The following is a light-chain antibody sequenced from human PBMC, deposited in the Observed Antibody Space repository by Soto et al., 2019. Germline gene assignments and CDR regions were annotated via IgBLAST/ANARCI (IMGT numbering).Light chain of an antibody. CDR1: NIGSKT. V-gene: IGLV3-21*04. J-gene: IGLJ2*01. CDR2: YDS. CDR3: HVWDTTDDHPL. Sequence: SYDLTQPPSVSVAPGETARITCGGKNIGSKTVHWYQQKTGQAPVLVIYYDSDRPSGIPERFSGSNSGNTATLTVSRVAAGDEADYYCHVWDTTDDHPLFGGGTKLTVL.